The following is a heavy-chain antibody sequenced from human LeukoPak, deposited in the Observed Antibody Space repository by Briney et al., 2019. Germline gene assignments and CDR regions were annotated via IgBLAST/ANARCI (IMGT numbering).Heavy chain of an antibody. J-gene: IGHJ4*02. CDR2: IIPIFGTA. CDR3: ASDSSGWYMWLDY. D-gene: IGHD6-19*01. CDR1: GGSFSSYA. Sequence: SVKVSCKASGGSFSSYANSWVRQAPGQWLDWMGGIIPIFGTANYAQKFQGRVAITADESTSTAYMELSSLRSEDTAVYYCASDSSGWYMWLDYCGQGTLVTVSS. V-gene: IGHV1-69*01.